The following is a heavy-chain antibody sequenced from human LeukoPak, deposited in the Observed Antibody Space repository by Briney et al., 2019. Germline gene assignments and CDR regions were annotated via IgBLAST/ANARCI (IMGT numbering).Heavy chain of an antibody. V-gene: IGHV3-23*01. CDR1: GFTFSSYA. CDR2: ISGSGGST. CDR3: AKARELLLLWFGELSGDPLDY. J-gene: IGHJ4*02. D-gene: IGHD3-10*01. Sequence: PGGSLRLSCAASGFTFSSYAMSWVRQAPGKGLEWVSAISGSGGSTYYADSVKGRFTISRDNSKNTLYLQMNNLRAEDTAVYYCAKARELLLLWFGELSGDPLDYWGQGTLVTVSS.